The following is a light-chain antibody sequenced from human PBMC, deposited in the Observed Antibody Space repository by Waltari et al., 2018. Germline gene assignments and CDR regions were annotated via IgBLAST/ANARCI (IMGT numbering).Light chain of an antibody. CDR3: EVWDVNLQSAV. CDR2: DNN. V-gene: IGLV1-51*01. J-gene: IGLJ1*01. Sequence: QSLLTQPPSLSAAPGPRVTISCSGSDAHVANKFVSWYQHVAGTAPKVLIYDNNQRPAGIPDRFSGSKSGTSATLAITGLQTGDEADYYCEVWDVNLQSAVFGSGTRLTVL. CDR1: DAHVANKF.